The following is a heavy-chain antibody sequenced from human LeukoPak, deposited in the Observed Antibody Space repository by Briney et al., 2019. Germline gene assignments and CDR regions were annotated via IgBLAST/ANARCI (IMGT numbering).Heavy chain of an antibody. J-gene: IGHJ4*02. Sequence: SETLSLTCTVSGGSISSYYWSWIRQPPGKGLEWIGYIYYSGSTNYNPSLKSRVTISVDTSKNQFSLKLSSVTAADTAVYYCARGYDFWSGYCGDWGQGTLVTVSS. D-gene: IGHD3-3*01. V-gene: IGHV4-59*01. CDR2: IYYSGST. CDR1: GGSISSYY. CDR3: ARGYDFWSGYCGD.